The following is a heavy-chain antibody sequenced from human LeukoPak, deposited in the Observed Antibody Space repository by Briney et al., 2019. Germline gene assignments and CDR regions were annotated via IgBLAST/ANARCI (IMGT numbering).Heavy chain of an antibody. CDR2: ISSDGTDK. J-gene: IGHJ5*02. CDR3: AKTADLNYYDSSGYCLGS. Sequence: GRSLRLSCVASRFSFTTSIMHWVRQAPGKGLEWVALISSDGTDKYYGDSVKGRFTISRDNSKNTLYLQMNSLRAEDTAVYYCAKTADLNYYDSSGYCLGSWGQGTLVTVSS. D-gene: IGHD3-22*01. V-gene: IGHV3-30*18. CDR1: RFSFTTSI.